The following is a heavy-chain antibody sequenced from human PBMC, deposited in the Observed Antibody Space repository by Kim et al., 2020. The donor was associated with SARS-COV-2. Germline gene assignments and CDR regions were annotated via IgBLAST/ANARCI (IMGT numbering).Heavy chain of an antibody. CDR3: ARATLGLDV. Sequence: GGSLRLSCAASGFTFSTYDMHWVRQTPGKGLEWVSAICTAGDTDYVGSVKGRFTISRENAKNSWYLQMNSLRAGDTAVYYCARATLGLDVWGQGTTVTVSS. V-gene: IGHV3-13*01. J-gene: IGHJ6*02. CDR2: ICTAGDT. CDR1: GFTFSTYD.